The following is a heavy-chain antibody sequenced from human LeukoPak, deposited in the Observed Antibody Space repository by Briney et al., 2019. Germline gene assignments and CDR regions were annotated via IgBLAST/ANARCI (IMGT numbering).Heavy chain of an antibody. CDR1: GFTISNHW. CDR2: INSDGRRT. V-gene: IGHV3-74*01. Sequence: GGSLRLSCAASGFTISNHWMHWVRHAPGKGLVWVSRINSDGRRTSYADSVKGRFTISRDNAKNTLYLQMNSLRPDDTAVYYCAREVDVVPATMGAYYYYYMDVWGKGTTVTVSS. CDR3: AREVDVVPATMGAYYYYYMDV. J-gene: IGHJ6*03. D-gene: IGHD2-2*01.